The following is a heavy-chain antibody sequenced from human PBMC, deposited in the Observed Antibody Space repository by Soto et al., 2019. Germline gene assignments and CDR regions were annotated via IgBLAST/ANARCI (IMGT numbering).Heavy chain of an antibody. CDR3: ARALYGSGVLDV. J-gene: IGHJ6*02. D-gene: IGHD3-10*01. CDR1: GGSVTSYY. V-gene: IGHV4-59*02. Sequence: SETLSLTCTVSGGSVTSYYWSCIRQPPGKALEWIGTIYYSGSTNYNPSLKSRVSLSVGTSKNQFSLKVGSVTAADTAVYFCARALYGSGVLDVWGQGTTVT. CDR2: IYYSGST.